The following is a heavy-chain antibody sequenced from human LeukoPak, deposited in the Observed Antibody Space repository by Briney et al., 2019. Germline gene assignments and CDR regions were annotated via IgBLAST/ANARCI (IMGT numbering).Heavy chain of an antibody. J-gene: IGHJ6*02. CDR3: ARSGSYYHYYGMDV. CDR1: GYTFTSYD. CDR2: MNPNSGNT. D-gene: IGHD1-26*01. Sequence: ASVKVSCKASGYTFTSYDINWVRQATGQGLEWMGWMNPNSGNTGYAQKFQGRVTMTRNTSISTAYKELSSLRSEDTAVYYCARSGSYYHYYGMDVWGQGTTVTVSS. V-gene: IGHV1-8*01.